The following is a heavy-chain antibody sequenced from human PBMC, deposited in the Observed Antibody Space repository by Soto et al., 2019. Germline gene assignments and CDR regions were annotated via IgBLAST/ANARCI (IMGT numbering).Heavy chain of an antibody. V-gene: IGHV3-21*01. CDR2: ISSSSSYI. J-gene: IGHJ6*02. CDR3: ARTRRDGYNNYYYYYGMAV. D-gene: IGHD5-12*01. Sequence: EVQLVESGGGLVKPGGSLRLSCAASGFTFSSYNMNWVRQAPGKGLEWVSSISSSSSYIYYADSVKGRFTISRDNAKNSPYPQMKRLRAEATSVYYCARTRRDGYNNYYYYYGMAVWGQGTTVTVSS. CDR1: GFTFSSYN.